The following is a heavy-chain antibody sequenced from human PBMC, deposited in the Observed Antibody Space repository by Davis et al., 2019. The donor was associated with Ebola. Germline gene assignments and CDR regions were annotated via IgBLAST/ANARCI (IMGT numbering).Heavy chain of an antibody. CDR1: GFTFSSYW. CDR2: IKQDGSEK. J-gene: IGHJ4*02. V-gene: IGHV3-7*03. Sequence: GESLKISCAASGFTFSSYWMSWVRQAPGKGLEWVANIKQDGSEKYYVDSVKGRFTISRDNAKNSLYLQMNSLRAEDTAVYYCAKATSPYYYGSGSPFDYWGQGTLVTVSS. D-gene: IGHD3-10*01. CDR3: AKATSPYYYGSGSPFDY.